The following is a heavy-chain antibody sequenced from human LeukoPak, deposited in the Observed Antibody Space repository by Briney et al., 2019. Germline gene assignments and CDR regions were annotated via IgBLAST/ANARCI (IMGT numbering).Heavy chain of an antibody. D-gene: IGHD3-22*01. Sequence: GGSLRLSCAASGFTFASYGMHWVRQAPGKGLEWVAIISYDGTNNYYGDSVKGRFTISRDNSKNTLYLQMNSLRAEDTAVYYCAKDYYYDSSGSDAFDIWGQGTMVTVSS. CDR3: AKDYYYDSSGSDAFDI. V-gene: IGHV3-30*18. CDR1: GFTFASYG. CDR2: ISYDGTNN. J-gene: IGHJ3*02.